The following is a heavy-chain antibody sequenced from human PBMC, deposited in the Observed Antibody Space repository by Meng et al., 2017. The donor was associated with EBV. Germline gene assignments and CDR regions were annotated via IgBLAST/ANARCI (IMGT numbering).Heavy chain of an antibody. CDR3: ARGPYYYDSSGYYYGEFDP. CDR2: MNPNSGNT. J-gene: IGHJ5*02. D-gene: IGHD3-22*01. V-gene: IGHV1-8*01. Sequence: QGQRVQSGAEVQKPGASVKVPCKASGYTFTSYDINWVRQATGQGLEWMGWMNPNSGNTGYAQKFQGRVTMTRNTSISTAYMELSSLRSEDTAVYYCARGPYYYDSSGYYYGEFDPWGQGTLVTVSS. CDR1: GYTFTSYD.